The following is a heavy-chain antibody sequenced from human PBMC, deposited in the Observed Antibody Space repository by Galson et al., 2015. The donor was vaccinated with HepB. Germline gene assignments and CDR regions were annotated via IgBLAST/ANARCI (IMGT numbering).Heavy chain of an antibody. Sequence: QSGAEVKKPGESLKISCKASGYNFANSWIGWVRQMPGKGLDWMGIIYPGDSDTRYTPSFQGHFIISADKSISTAYLQWTTLEASDTGTYYCARFPGPGNVYYYYGMDVWGQGTTVTVSS. D-gene: IGHD1-14*01. CDR3: ARFPGPGNVYYYYGMDV. CDR1: GYNFANSW. J-gene: IGHJ6*02. CDR2: IYPGDSDT. V-gene: IGHV5-51*01.